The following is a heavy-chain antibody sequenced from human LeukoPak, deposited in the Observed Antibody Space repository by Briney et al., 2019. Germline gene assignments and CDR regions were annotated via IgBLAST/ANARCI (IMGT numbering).Heavy chain of an antibody. J-gene: IGHJ5*02. V-gene: IGHV4-34*01. Sequence: SETLSLTCAVYGGSFSGYYWSWIRQPPGKGLEWIGEINHSGSTNYNPSLKSRVTISVDTSKNQFSLKLSSSTAADTAVYYCARHIRITIFGVVTKTEGFDPWGQGTLVTVSS. CDR2: INHSGST. CDR3: ARHIRITIFGVVTKTEGFDP. D-gene: IGHD3-3*01. CDR1: GGSFSGYY.